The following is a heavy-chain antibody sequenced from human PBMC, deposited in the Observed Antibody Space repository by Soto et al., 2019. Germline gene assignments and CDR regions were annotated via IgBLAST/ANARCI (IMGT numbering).Heavy chain of an antibody. CDR1: GYTFTGYY. D-gene: IGHD3-16*01. CDR3: ARDILPYYDYVWGTTPLEQESGGWFDP. V-gene: IGHV1-2*04. Sequence: QVQLVQSGAEVKKPGASVKVSCKASGYTFTGYYMHWVRQAPGQGLEWMGWINPNSGGTNYAQKFQGWVTMTRDTSISTAYMELSRLRSDDTAVYYCARDILPYYDYVWGTTPLEQESGGWFDPWGQGTLVTVSS. CDR2: INPNSGGT. J-gene: IGHJ5*02.